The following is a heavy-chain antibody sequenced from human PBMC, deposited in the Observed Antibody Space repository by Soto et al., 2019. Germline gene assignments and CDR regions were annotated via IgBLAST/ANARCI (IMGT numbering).Heavy chain of an antibody. CDR2: IKSKTDGGTT. CDR1: GFTFSNAW. D-gene: IGHD4-17*01. Sequence: EVQLVESGGGLVKPGGSLRLSCAASGFTFSNAWMSWVRQAPGKGLEWVGRIKSKTDGGTTDYAAPVKGRFTISRDDSKNTLYLQMNSLKAEDAAVYYCTTEFEGPTVVSDYWGQGTLVTVSS. CDR3: TTEFEGPTVVSDY. J-gene: IGHJ4*02. V-gene: IGHV3-15*01.